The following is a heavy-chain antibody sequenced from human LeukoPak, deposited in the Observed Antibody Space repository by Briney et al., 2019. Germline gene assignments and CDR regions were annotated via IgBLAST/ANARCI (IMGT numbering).Heavy chain of an antibody. CDR3: AKDYSNYNYFDY. Sequence: SGGSLRLSCAASGLTVSTNYMTWVRQAPGKGLEWVSIIHSDGSTYYADSVKGRFTISRDNSKNTLYLQMNSLRAEDTAVYYCAKDYSNYNYFDYWGQGTLVTVSS. V-gene: IGHV3-53*01. CDR2: IHSDGST. D-gene: IGHD4-11*01. CDR1: GLTVSTNY. J-gene: IGHJ4*02.